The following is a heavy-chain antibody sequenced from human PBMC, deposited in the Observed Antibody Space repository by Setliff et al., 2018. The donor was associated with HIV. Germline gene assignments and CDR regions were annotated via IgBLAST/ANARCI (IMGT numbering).Heavy chain of an antibody. D-gene: IGHD3-22*01. CDR2: INPNNGAS. CDR3: ARGRTYDSSGYIGNWFDP. Sequence: ASVKVSCKASGYTFTGHYMHWVRQAPGQGLEWMGWINPNNGASNYAQRFQGRVTMTRDTSISTAYMELSRLRSDDTAVYYCARGRTYDSSGYIGNWFDPWGQGTLVTVSS. J-gene: IGHJ5*02. CDR1: GYTFTGHY. V-gene: IGHV1-2*02.